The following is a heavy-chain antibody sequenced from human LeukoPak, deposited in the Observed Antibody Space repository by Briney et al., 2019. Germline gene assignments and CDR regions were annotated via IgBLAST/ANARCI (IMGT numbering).Heavy chain of an antibody. V-gene: IGHV1-2*06. CDR3: ARDNRDGYNLGY. CDR1: GYTFTGYY. CDR2: INPNSGGT. J-gene: IGHJ4*02. Sequence: ASVKVSCKASGYTFTGYYMHWVRQAPGQGLEWMGRINPNSGGTNYAQKFQGRVTMTRDKSISTAYMQLSSLRSDDTAVYYCARDNRDGYNLGYWGQGTLVTVSS. D-gene: IGHD5-24*01.